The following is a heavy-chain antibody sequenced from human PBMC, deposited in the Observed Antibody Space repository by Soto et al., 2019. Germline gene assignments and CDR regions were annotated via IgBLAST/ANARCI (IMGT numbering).Heavy chain of an antibody. CDR3: ARDLGSDFWSGYALDAFDI. CDR2: IYYSGST. Sequence: SETLSLTCTVSGGSISSYYWSWIRQPPGKGLEWIGYIYYSGSTNYNPSLKSRVTISVDTSKNQFSLKLSSVTAADTAVYYCARDLGSDFWSGYALDAFDIWREGTMVTVSS. V-gene: IGHV4-59*01. J-gene: IGHJ3*02. D-gene: IGHD3-3*01. CDR1: GGSISSYY.